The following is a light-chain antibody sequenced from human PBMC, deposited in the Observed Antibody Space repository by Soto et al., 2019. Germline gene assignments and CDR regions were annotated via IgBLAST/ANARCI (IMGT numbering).Light chain of an antibody. CDR1: QDISNY. CDR3: QQYDNLPRT. CDR2: DAS. V-gene: IGKV1-33*01. J-gene: IGKJ3*01. Sequence: DIQMTQSPSSLSASVGDRVTITCQASQDISNYLNWYQQKPGRAPKLLIYDASNLETGVPSRFSGSGSGTDFSFTISSLQPEDFATYYCQQYDNLPRTFGPGTKVDIK.